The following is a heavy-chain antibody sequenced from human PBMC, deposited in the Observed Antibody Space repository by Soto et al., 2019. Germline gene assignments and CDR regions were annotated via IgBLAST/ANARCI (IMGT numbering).Heavy chain of an antibody. CDR3: ARCEKDIVLVPAATAGDY. V-gene: IGHV1-18*01. CDR2: ISAYNGNT. D-gene: IGHD2-2*01. J-gene: IGHJ4*02. Sequence: ASVKVSCKASGYTFTSYGISWVRQAPGQGLEWMGWISAYNGNTNYAQKLQGRVTMTTDTSTSTAYMELRSLRSDDTAVYYCARCEKDIVLVPAATAGDYWGQGTLVTVSS. CDR1: GYTFTSYG.